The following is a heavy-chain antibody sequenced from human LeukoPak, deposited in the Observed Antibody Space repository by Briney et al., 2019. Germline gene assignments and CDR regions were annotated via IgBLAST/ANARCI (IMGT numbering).Heavy chain of an antibody. D-gene: IGHD3-22*01. CDR3: ARSPLNYYDSSGYYL. J-gene: IGHJ5*02. Sequence: SETLSLTCTVSGGSISSYYWSWIRQPPGKGLEWIGYIYYSGSTNYNPSLTSRGTISVDTSKNQFSLRLSSVTAADTAVYYCARSPLNYYDSSGYYLWGQGTLVTVSS. V-gene: IGHV4-59*01. CDR1: GGSISSYY. CDR2: IYYSGST.